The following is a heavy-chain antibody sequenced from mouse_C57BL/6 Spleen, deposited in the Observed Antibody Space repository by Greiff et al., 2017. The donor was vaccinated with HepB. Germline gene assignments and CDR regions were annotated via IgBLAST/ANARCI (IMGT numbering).Heavy chain of an antibody. Sequence: VQLQQSGPELVKPGASVKISCKASGYTFTDYYMNWVKQSHGKSLEWIGDINPNNGGTSYNQKFKGKATLTVDKSSSTAYMELRSLTSEDSAVYYCAISYYYGSRGGRDWGQGTTLTVSS. J-gene: IGHJ2*01. CDR3: AISYYYGSRGGRD. V-gene: IGHV1-26*01. D-gene: IGHD1-1*01. CDR2: INPNNGGT. CDR1: GYTFTDYY.